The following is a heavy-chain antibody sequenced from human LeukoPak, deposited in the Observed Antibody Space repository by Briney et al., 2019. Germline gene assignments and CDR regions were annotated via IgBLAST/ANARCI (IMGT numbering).Heavy chain of an antibody. J-gene: IGHJ4*02. Sequence: SETLSLTCTVSGGSISSYYWSWIRQPAGKGLEWIGRIYTSGSTNXXXSLKXRVTMSVDTSKNQFSLKLSSVTAADTAVYYCAXXWLAXXXXTFDYWGQGTLVTVSS. V-gene: IGHV4-4*07. D-gene: IGHD5-24*01. CDR2: IYTSGST. CDR3: AXXWLAXXXXTFDY. CDR1: GGSISSYY.